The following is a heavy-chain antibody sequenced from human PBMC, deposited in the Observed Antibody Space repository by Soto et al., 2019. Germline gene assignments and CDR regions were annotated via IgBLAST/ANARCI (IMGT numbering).Heavy chain of an antibody. D-gene: IGHD6-13*01. J-gene: IGHJ4*02. V-gene: IGHV3-11*06. CDR3: ARLSAISWYMGGNLYY. Sequence: QVQLVESGGGLVKPGGSLRLSCAASGFTFSDYYMSWIRQAPGKGLEDVSYIVSSSAYTNYADSVKGRFTISRDNAKKSLSLDINSLSAEGTAVYYCARLSAISWYMGGNLYYWGQGTLVTVSS. CDR1: GFTFSDYY. CDR2: IVSSSAYT.